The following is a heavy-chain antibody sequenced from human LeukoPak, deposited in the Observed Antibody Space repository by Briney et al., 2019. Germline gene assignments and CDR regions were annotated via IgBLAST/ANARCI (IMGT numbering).Heavy chain of an antibody. Sequence: GGSLRLSCAASGFTFSSYAMHWVRQAPGKRLEWVAVISYDGSNKYYADSVKGRFTISRDNSKNTLYLQMNSLRAEDTAVYYCARVSVGATAFDYWGQGTLVTVSS. CDR2: ISYDGSNK. CDR3: ARVSVGATAFDY. J-gene: IGHJ4*02. V-gene: IGHV3-30-3*01. CDR1: GFTFSSYA. D-gene: IGHD1-26*01.